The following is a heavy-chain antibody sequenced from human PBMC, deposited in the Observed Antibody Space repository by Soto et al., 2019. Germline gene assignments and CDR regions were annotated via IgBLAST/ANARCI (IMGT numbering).Heavy chain of an antibody. Sequence: GGSLRLSCAASGFTFSSYAMSWVRQAPGKGLEWVSAISGSGGSTYYADSVKGRFTISRDNSKNTLYLQMNSLGAEDTAVYYCALLMVYAIRDGYWGQGTLVTVSS. J-gene: IGHJ4*02. CDR1: GFTFSSYA. V-gene: IGHV3-23*01. D-gene: IGHD2-8*01. CDR3: ALLMVYAIRDGY. CDR2: ISGSGGST.